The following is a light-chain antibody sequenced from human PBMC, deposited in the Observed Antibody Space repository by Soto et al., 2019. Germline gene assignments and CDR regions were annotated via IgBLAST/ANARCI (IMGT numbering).Light chain of an antibody. V-gene: IGKV4-1*01. CDR3: QQYYTTPRT. CDR2: WAS. Sequence: DIVMTQSPDSLAVSLGERATINCKSSQNVLYSSNNKNYLAWYQQKPGQPPKLLIYWASTRESGVPDRFSGSGSGTDVTLTISSLQAEDVAVYYCQQYYTTPRTFGQGTKLEIK. J-gene: IGKJ2*01. CDR1: QNVLYSSNNKNY.